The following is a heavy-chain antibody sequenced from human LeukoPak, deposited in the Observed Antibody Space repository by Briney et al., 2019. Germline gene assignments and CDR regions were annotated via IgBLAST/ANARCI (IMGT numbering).Heavy chain of an antibody. Sequence: SETLSLTCTVSGGSISSSSYYWGWIRQPPGKGLEWIGSIYYSGSTYYNPSLNSRVTVSVDRSKNQFSLKMTSVTAADTAVYYCARDYHCGGNDCSWVDYWGQGTLVTASS. D-gene: IGHD2-21*01. V-gene: IGHV4-39*07. CDR3: ARDYHCGGNDCSWVDY. CDR2: IYYSGST. J-gene: IGHJ4*02. CDR1: GGSISSSSYY.